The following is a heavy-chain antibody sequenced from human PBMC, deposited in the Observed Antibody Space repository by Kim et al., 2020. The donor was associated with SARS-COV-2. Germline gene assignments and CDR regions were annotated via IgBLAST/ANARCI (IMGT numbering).Heavy chain of an antibody. D-gene: IGHD6-25*01. CDR1: GFTFTNYF. Sequence: ASVKVSCKASGFTFTNYFMHWVRQAPGQGLEWMGTINRSGAFTLFTQKYQGRVIITKDTSTSTVYMEVSSLRSEDTAVYFCAREAALIAAPQKNFDYWGQGTLVTVSS. CDR2: INRSGAFT. CDR3: AREAALIAAPQKNFDY. J-gene: IGHJ4*02. V-gene: IGHV1-46*01.